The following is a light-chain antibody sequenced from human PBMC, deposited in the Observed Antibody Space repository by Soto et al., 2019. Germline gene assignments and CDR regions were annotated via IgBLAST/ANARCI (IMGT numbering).Light chain of an antibody. CDR3: QQYDDLPLT. CDR2: GAS. Sequence: DIXMTQSPSSLSASVGDTVTITCQASQDIXNYLXWYQQKPGKAPKLLIYGASNLETGVPSRFSGSGSGTDFTFTVSSLQPXDIATYYCQQYDDLPLTFGGXTKVEIK. V-gene: IGKV1-33*01. CDR1: QDIXNY. J-gene: IGKJ4*01.